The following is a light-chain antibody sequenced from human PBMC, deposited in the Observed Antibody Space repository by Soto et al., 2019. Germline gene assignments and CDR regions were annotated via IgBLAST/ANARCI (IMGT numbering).Light chain of an antibody. Sequence: DTQMTMTPSTQSPSLGDRVTITCRASQSISSWLAWYQQKPGKAPKLLISDASSLETGVPSRFSGSGSGTEFTLTINSMKPDDFSTDFCQPYKSYWTFGQGTKVDIK. CDR1: QSISSW. V-gene: IGKV1-5*01. CDR2: DAS. CDR3: QPYKSYWT. J-gene: IGKJ1*01.